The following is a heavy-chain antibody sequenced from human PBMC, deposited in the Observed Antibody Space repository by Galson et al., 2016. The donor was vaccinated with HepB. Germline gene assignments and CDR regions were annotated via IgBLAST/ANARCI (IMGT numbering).Heavy chain of an antibody. V-gene: IGHV3-49*03. D-gene: IGHD3-3*01. Sequence: PLRLSCAASGFTFHNYAMSWFRQAPGKGLEWVGFIRSNGYGGTTEYAASARGTFSISRDDSKNIAYLQMNSLKTEDTAVYYCSSVVGLDYDFWSGYPDFDYWGQGALVTVSS. CDR2: IRSNGYGGTT. CDR3: SSVVGLDYDFWSGYPDFDY. J-gene: IGHJ4*02. CDR1: GFTFHNYA.